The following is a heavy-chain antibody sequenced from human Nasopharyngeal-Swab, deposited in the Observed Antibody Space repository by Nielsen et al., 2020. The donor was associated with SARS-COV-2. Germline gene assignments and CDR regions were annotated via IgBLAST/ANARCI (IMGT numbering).Heavy chain of an antibody. V-gene: IGHV3-20*04. J-gene: IGHJ4*02. CDR3: ARDPGYGGNWGGGYFDY. Sequence: GASLKISCAVSGFTFDDYGMSWVRQAPGKGLEWVSGINWNGGSTGYADSVKGRFTISRDNAKNSLDLQMNSLRDEDTAVYYCARDPGYGGNWGGGYFDYWGQGTLVTVSS. CDR2: INWNGGST. CDR1: GFTFDDYG. D-gene: IGHD4-23*01.